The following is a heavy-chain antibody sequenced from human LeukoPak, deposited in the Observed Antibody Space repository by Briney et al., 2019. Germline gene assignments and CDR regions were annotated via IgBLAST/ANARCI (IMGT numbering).Heavy chain of an antibody. J-gene: IGHJ3*02. Sequence: PSETLSLTCTVSGGSISSSSYYWGWIRQPPGEGLEWIGSIYYSGSTYYNPSLKSRVTISVDTSKNQFSLKLSSVTAADTAVYYCARDPSVVYDAFDIWGQGTMVTVSS. CDR1: GGSISSSSYY. D-gene: IGHD2-8*02. CDR2: IYYSGST. CDR3: ARDPSVVYDAFDI. V-gene: IGHV4-39*02.